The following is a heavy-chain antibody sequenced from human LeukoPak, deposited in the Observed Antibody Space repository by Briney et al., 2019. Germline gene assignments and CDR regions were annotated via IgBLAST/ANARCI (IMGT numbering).Heavy chain of an antibody. D-gene: IGHD3-10*01. Sequence: GGSLRLSCAASGFTFSSYSMNWVRQAPGKGLEWVSSISSSSSNIYYADSVKGRFTISRDNAKNSLFLQMSSLRAEDTAVYYCARDRSYGSGSYYKSPFDYWGQGTLVTVSS. CDR2: ISSSSSNI. V-gene: IGHV3-21*01. CDR1: GFTFSSYS. J-gene: IGHJ4*02. CDR3: ARDRSYGSGSYYKSPFDY.